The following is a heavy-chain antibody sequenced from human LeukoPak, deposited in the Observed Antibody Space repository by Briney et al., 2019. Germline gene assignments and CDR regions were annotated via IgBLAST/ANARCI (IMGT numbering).Heavy chain of an antibody. CDR2: IYYSGST. CDR1: GGSISSSSYY. J-gene: IGHJ4*02. CDR3: ASIVVVVAATISWWDYFDY. D-gene: IGHD2-15*01. Sequence: SETLSLTCTVSGGSISSSSYYWGWIRQPPGNGLEWIGSIYYSGSTYYNPSLKSRVTISVDTSKNQFSLKLSSVTAADTAVYYCASIVVVVAATISWWDYFDYWGQGTLVTVSS. V-gene: IGHV4-39*01.